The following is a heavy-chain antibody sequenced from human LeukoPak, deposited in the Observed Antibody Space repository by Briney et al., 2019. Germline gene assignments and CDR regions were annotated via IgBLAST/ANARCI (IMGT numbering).Heavy chain of an antibody. V-gene: IGHV4-59*01. J-gene: IGHJ4*02. CDR3: AREIRLYCSGGSCYGLDY. CDR2: INYSGST. CDR1: GGSISSYY. D-gene: IGHD2-15*01. Sequence: SETLSLTCTVSGGSISSYYWSWIRQPPGKGLEWIGYINYSGSTNYNPSLKSRVTISVDTSKNQFSLKLSSVTAADTAVYYCAREIRLYCSGGSCYGLDYWGQGTLVTVSS.